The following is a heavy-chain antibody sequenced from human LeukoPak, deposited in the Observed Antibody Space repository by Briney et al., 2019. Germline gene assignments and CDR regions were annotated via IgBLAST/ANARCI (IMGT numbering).Heavy chain of an antibody. J-gene: IGHJ4*02. CDR3: ASSYCSSTSCYWSLDY. CDR2: IKQDGSEK. Sequence: GGSLRLSCAASGFTFSSYWMSWVRQAPGKGLEWVANIKQDGSEKYYVDSVKGRFTISRDNAKNSLYLQMNSLRAEDTAVYYCASSYCSSTSCYWSLDYWGQGTLATVSS. D-gene: IGHD2-2*01. CDR1: GFTFSSYW. V-gene: IGHV3-7*03.